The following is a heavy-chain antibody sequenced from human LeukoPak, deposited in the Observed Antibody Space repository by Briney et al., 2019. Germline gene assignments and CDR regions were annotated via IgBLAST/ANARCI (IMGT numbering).Heavy chain of an antibody. CDR2: IKSKTDGGTT. CDR1: GFTFSNAW. D-gene: IGHD6-6*01. Sequence: TPGGSLRLSCAASGFTFSNAWMSWVRQAPGKGLEWVGRIKSKTDGGTTDYAAPVKGRFTISRDDSKNTLYLQMNSLKTEDTAVYYCTTDFRLAARLTFYYFDYWGQGTLVTVSS. CDR3: TTDFRLAARLTFYYFDY. V-gene: IGHV3-15*01. J-gene: IGHJ4*02.